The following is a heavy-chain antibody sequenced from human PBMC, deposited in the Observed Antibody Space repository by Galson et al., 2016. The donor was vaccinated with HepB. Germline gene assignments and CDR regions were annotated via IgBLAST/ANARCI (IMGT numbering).Heavy chain of an antibody. CDR1: GYTFNMYG. CDR2: ISVYNGNT. D-gene: IGHD1-7*01. J-gene: IGHJ6*02. Sequence: SVKVSCKASGYTFNMYGITWVRQAPGQGLEWMGWISVYNGNTKYAEKLQGRVTMTTDTSTSTAYMELSSLRSEDTAVYYCARDGESNWNSRAYSKGVWGQGTTVAVS. V-gene: IGHV1-18*01. CDR3: ARDGESNWNSRAYSKGV.